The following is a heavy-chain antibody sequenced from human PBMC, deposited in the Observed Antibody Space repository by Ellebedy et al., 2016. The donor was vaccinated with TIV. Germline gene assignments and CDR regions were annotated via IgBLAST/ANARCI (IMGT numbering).Heavy chain of an antibody. Sequence: GGSLRLXCAASGFTVSSHGMHWVRQAPGKGLEWVGFIRSKAYGGTTEYAASVKGRFTISRDDSKSIAYLQMNSLKTEDTAVYYCTLQGGIDYWGQGTLVTVSS. CDR1: GFTVSSHG. V-gene: IGHV3-49*04. J-gene: IGHJ4*02. CDR3: TLQGGIDY. D-gene: IGHD3-16*01. CDR2: IRSKAYGGTT.